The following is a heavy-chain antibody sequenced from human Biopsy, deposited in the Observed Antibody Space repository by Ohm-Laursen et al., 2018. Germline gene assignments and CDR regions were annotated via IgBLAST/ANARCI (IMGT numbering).Heavy chain of an antibody. CDR1: GFSLSSTGMR. CDR2: IDWDDDK. V-gene: IGHV2-70*04. Sequence: TQTLTLTCSFSGFSLSSTGMRISWVRQPPGKALECLGRIDWDDDKFYSPSLETRLSLSKDTTANQVVLTLTDVDPEDTATYYCARTRAHNFGALEFWGQGSLVTVSS. D-gene: IGHD1-1*01. CDR3: ARTRAHNFGALEF. J-gene: IGHJ4*01.